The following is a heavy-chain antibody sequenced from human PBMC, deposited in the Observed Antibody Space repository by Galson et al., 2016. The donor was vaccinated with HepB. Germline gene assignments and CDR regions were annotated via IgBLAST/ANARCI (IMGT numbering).Heavy chain of an antibody. CDR1: GFSFATHW. J-gene: IGHJ6*02. Sequence: QSGAEVKKPGESLKISCKTSGFSFATHWIAWVRQMPGKGLEWMGIIYAGDSETRYSPPFQGQVTISVDKSTAVAYLEWKRLKASDSAMYYCARQRRNYGMDVWGQGTTVTVSS. D-gene: IGHD1-1*01. CDR3: ARQRRNYGMDV. CDR2: IYAGDSET. V-gene: IGHV5-51*01.